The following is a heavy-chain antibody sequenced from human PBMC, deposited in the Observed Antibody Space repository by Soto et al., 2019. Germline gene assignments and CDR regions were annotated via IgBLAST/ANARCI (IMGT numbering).Heavy chain of an antibody. Sequence: EGQLLESGGGLVQPGGSLRLSCAASGFSFSSYAMSLVRQVPGKGLEWVSGISSSGGRTFYADSVKGRFTISRDNSENKLYLQMNSLRGEDTALYYCAKGQSTHSVWGQGTTVTVSS. CDR2: ISSSGGRT. J-gene: IGHJ6*02. CDR3: AKGQSTHSV. D-gene: IGHD4-4*01. CDR1: GFSFSSYA. V-gene: IGHV3-23*01.